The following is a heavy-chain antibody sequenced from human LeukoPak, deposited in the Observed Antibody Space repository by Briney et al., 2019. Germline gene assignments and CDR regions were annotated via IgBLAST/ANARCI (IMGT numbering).Heavy chain of an antibody. CDR3: ARLAMVKGFDY. V-gene: IGHV4-4*02. CDR1: GASITSTDW. Sequence: SETLSLTCAVSGASITSTDWWSWVRQSPGQGLEWIGEVYHSGSTNYNPSLKSRVTISVDKSKKQFSLKLTSVTAADTAVYYCARLAMVKGFDYWGQGTLVTVSS. J-gene: IGHJ4*02. D-gene: IGHD5-18*01. CDR2: VYHSGST.